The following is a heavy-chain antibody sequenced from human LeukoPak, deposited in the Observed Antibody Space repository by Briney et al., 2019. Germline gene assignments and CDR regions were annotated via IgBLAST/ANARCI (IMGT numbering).Heavy chain of an antibody. D-gene: IGHD1-1*01. V-gene: IGHV1-69*13. CDR3: ARSRPPLGTRWDYMDV. Sequence: HAASVKVSCKASGGTFSSYAISWVRQAPGQGLEWMGGIIPIFGTANYAQKFQGRVTITADESTSTAYMELSSLRSEDTAVYYCARSRPPLGTRWDYMDVWGKGTAVTVSS. CDR1: GGTFSSYA. CDR2: IIPIFGTA. J-gene: IGHJ6*03.